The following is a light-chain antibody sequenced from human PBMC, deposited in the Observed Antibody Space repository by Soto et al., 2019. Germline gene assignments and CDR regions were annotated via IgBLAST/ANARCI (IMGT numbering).Light chain of an antibody. Sequence: EIVMTQSPANLSVSPGERATLSCGASQSISSNLAWYQQKPGQAPRLLIYGASTRATGIPARFSGSGSGTEFTLTISGLQSEDFAVYYCQQYNNWPPLTFGGGTKVEIK. CDR1: QSISSN. CDR2: GAS. J-gene: IGKJ4*01. CDR3: QQYNNWPPLT. V-gene: IGKV3-15*01.